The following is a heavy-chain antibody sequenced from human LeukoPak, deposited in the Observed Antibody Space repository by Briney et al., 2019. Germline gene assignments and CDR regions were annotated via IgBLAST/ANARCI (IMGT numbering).Heavy chain of an antibody. J-gene: IGHJ4*02. Sequence: PSETLSLTCAVYGGSFSGYYWSWIRQPPGKGLEWIGEINHSGSTNYNPSLKSRVTISVDTSKNQFSLKLSSVTAADTAVYYCARFDEAIRSGPYWGQGTLVTVSS. V-gene: IGHV4-34*01. D-gene: IGHD4-17*01. CDR2: INHSGST. CDR1: GGSFSGYY. CDR3: ARFDEAIRSGPY.